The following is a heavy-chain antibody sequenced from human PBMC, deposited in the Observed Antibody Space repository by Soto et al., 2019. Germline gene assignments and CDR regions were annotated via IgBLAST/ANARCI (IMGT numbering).Heavy chain of an antibody. D-gene: IGHD6-13*01. CDR2: FNPTSGST. CDR1: GYTFINYY. Sequence: QVQLVQSGAEVKKPGASVKLSCKASGYTFINYYIHWVRQAPGQGLEWMGIFNPTSGSTNYAQKFQGSVTLTMDTSTRTVYMELSSLRFDDTAVYYCARDSAAGDYWGQGTLVTVSS. J-gene: IGHJ4*02. V-gene: IGHV1-46*01. CDR3: ARDSAAGDY.